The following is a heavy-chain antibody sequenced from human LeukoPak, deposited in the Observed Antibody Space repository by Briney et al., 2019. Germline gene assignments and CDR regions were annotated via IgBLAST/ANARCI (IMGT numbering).Heavy chain of an antibody. V-gene: IGHV1-46*01. CDR2: INPSGGGT. Sequence: ASVKVSCKAFGYTFTKYSIHWVRQAPGQGLEWMGIINPSGGGTTSAQKFHGRFTLTRDTSTSTVYMELSSLRYEDTAVYYCAREGYFDNNIYYRLALDYWGQGALVTVSS. CDR3: AREGYFDNNIYYRLALDY. J-gene: IGHJ4*02. CDR1: GYTFTKYS. D-gene: IGHD3-22*01.